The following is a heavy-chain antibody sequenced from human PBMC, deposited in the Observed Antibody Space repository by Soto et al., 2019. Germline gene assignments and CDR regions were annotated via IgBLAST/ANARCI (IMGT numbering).Heavy chain of an antibody. CDR3: ASEYCSGGSCYSYYFDY. CDR2: INSDGSST. Sequence: GGSLRLSCAASGFTFSSYWMHWVRQAPGKGLVWVSRINSDGSSTSYADSVKGRFTISRDNAKNTLYLQMNSLRAEDTAVYYCASEYCSGGSCYSYYFDYWGQGTLVTVSS. J-gene: IGHJ4*02. V-gene: IGHV3-74*01. CDR1: GFTFSSYW. D-gene: IGHD2-15*01.